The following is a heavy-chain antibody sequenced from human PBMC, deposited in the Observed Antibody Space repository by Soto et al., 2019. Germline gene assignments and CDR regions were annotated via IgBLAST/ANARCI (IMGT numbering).Heavy chain of an antibody. V-gene: IGHV4-30-2*01. CDR2: IYHSGST. Sequence: QLQLQESGSGLVKTSQTLSLTCSVCGGSISSCGYSWRWIRQPPGKGLERIAYIYHSGSTYYNPASKSRLTTSVDRSTNQFSLKLSSVSAADTAVYYCARVPGPWGQGTLVTVSS. CDR1: GGSISSCGYS. J-gene: IGHJ4*02. D-gene: IGHD7-27*01. CDR3: ARVPGP.